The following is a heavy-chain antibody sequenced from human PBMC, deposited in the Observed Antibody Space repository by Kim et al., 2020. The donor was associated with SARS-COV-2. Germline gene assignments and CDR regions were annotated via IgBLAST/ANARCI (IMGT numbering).Heavy chain of an antibody. Sequence: GGSLRLSCAASGFTFSDAWMTWVRQAPGKGLEWVGHLKSKAGGGTTDYAAPVKGRFTISRDDSKNTLYLQMNSLRSEDTAVYYCTIVFLRGYTGYVGNWG. V-gene: IGHV3-15*01. D-gene: IGHD5-12*01. CDR2: LKSKAGGGTT. CDR3: TIVFLRGYTGYVGN. J-gene: IGHJ4*03. CDR1: GFTFSDAW.